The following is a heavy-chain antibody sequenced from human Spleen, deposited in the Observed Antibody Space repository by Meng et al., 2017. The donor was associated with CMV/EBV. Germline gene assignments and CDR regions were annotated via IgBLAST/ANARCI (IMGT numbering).Heavy chain of an antibody. CDR3: ARAVGTMVRGVIDY. CDR2: IKSKTDGGTT. V-gene: IGHV3-15*01. D-gene: IGHD3-10*01. J-gene: IGHJ4*02. CDR1: GFTFSNAW. Sequence: GESLKISCAASGFTFSNAWMSWVRQAPGKGLEWVGRIKSKTDGGTTDYAAPVKGRFTISRDDSKNTLYLQMNSLRAEDTAVYYCARAVGTMVRGVIDYWGQGTLVTVSS.